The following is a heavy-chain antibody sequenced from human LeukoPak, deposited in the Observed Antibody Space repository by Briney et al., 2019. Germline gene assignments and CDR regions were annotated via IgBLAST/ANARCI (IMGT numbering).Heavy chain of an antibody. J-gene: IGHJ3*02. D-gene: IGHD3-10*01. CDR3: ARLSRGSGRDAFDI. CDR1: GFTFSSYS. CDR2: ISSSSSYI. Sequence: PGGSLRLSCAASGFTFSSYSMNWVRQAPGKGLEWVSSISSSSSYIYYADSVKGRFTIPRDNAKNSLYLQMNSLRAEDTAVYYCARLSRGSGRDAFDIWGQGTMVTVSS. V-gene: IGHV3-21*01.